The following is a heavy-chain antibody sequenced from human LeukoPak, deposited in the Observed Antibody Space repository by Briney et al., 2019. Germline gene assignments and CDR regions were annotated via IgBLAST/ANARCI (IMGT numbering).Heavy chain of an antibody. V-gene: IGHV4-61*02. CDR3: ARSPYYFDSSGYHGAYYFDY. D-gene: IGHD3-22*01. CDR1: GGSISSGSYY. J-gene: IGHJ4*02. Sequence: SETLSLTCTVSGGSISSGSYYWSWIRQPAGKGLEWIGRIYTNGSINYNPSLKSRVTISVDTSKNQFYLKLSSVTAADTAVYYCARSPYYFDSSGYHGAYYFDYWGQGTLVTVSS. CDR2: IYTNGSI.